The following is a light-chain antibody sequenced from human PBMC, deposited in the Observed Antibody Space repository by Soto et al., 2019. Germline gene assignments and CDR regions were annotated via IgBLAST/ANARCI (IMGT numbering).Light chain of an antibody. J-gene: IGKJ1*01. CDR2: ETS. CDR3: QQANDFPWT. V-gene: IGKV1-12*01. CDR1: QSLTNW. Sequence: DIQMTQSPSSVSASVGDRVTITCRASQSLTNWLAWYQQKPGGAPRLLVYETSTLQSGVSSRFSGSGSGTEFTLTISGLQPEDFATYYCQQANDFPWTFGQGTKVEIK.